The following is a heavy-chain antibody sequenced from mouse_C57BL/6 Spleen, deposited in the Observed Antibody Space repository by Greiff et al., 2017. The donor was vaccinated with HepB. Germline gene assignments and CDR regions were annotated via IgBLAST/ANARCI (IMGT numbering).Heavy chain of an antibody. D-gene: IGHD2-4*01. CDR2: ISDGGSYT. Sequence: DVHLVESGGGLVKPGGSLKLSCAASGFTFSSYAMSWVRQTPEKRLEWVATISDGGSYTYYPDNVKGRFTISRDNAKNNLYLQMSHLKSEDTAMYYCARAYYDSLFDYWGQGTTLTVSS. CDR1: GFTFSSYA. J-gene: IGHJ2*01. V-gene: IGHV5-4*01. CDR3: ARAYYDSLFDY.